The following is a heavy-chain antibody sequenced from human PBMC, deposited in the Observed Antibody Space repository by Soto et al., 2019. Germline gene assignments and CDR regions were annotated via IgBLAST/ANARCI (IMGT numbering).Heavy chain of an antibody. J-gene: IGHJ4*02. Sequence: SETLSLTCTVSGGSISSYYWSWIRQPPGKGLEWIGYIYYSGSTNYNPSLKSRVTISVDTSKNQFSLKLSSVTAADTAVYYCARLQYDSSGYSYGGFGYWGQGTLVTVSS. CDR2: IYYSGST. D-gene: IGHD3-22*01. CDR1: GGSISSYY. CDR3: ARLQYDSSGYSYGGFGY. V-gene: IGHV4-59*01.